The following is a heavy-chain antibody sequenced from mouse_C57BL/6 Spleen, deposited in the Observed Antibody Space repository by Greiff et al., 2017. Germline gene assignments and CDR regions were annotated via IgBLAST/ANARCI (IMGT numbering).Heavy chain of an antibody. V-gene: IGHV1-15*01. CDR2: IDPETGGT. CDR3: TIFNYYGSSYLAY. CDR1: GYTFTDYE. J-gene: IGHJ3*01. Sequence: QVQLQQSGAELVRPGASVTLSCKASGYTFTDYEMHWVKQTPVHGLEWIGAIDPETGGTAYNQKFKGKAILTADTSSSTAYMELRSLTSADSAVYYCTIFNYYGSSYLAYWGQGTLVTVSA. D-gene: IGHD1-1*01.